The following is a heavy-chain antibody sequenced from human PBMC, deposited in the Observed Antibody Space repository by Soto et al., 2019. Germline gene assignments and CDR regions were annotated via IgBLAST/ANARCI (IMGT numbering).Heavy chain of an antibody. CDR1: GFTFTSYG. Sequence: GSLRLSCAASGFTFTSYGMHWVRQAPGKGLEWVAVISYDGSNKYYADSVKGRFTISGDNSKNTLYLQMSSLRAEDTAVYYCVKDGSSGWPYFYDMDVWGQGTTVTVSS. D-gene: IGHD6-19*01. CDR2: ISYDGSNK. CDR3: VKDGSSGWPYFYDMDV. V-gene: IGHV3-30*18. J-gene: IGHJ6*02.